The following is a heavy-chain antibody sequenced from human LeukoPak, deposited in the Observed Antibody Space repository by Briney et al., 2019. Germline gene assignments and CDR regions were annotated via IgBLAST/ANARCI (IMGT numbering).Heavy chain of an antibody. CDR3: ARGYSSSRFDY. CDR1: GGTFSNYA. Sequence: ASVKVSCKASGGTFSNYAISWLRQAPGQGLEWMGGNISIFVTSNYAQKFQGRLTITTDKSTSTAYMELSSLRSEDTAVYYCARGYSSSRFDYWGQGTLVTVSS. D-gene: IGHD6-13*01. CDR2: NISIFVTS. V-gene: IGHV1-69*05. J-gene: IGHJ4*02.